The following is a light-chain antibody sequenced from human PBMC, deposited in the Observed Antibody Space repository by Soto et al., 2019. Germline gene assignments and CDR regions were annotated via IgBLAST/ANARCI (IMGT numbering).Light chain of an antibody. CDR1: ESVSSF. V-gene: IGKV3-11*01. CDR3: QPRSNWPS. J-gene: IGKJ3*01. CDR2: DAS. Sequence: EIVLTQSPGTLSLSPGERATLSCRASESVSSFLAWYQQKPGQAPRLLIYDASNRATGIPTRFSGSGSGTDFTLTIISIEPEDFAVYSCQPRSNWPSFGPGTKVDI.